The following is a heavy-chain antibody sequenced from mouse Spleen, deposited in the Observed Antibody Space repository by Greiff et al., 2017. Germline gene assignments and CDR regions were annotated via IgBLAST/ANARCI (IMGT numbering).Heavy chain of an antibody. V-gene: IGHV1-50*01. J-gene: IGHJ1*03. CDR1: GYTFTSYW. Sequence: QVQLKQPGAELVKPGASVKLSCKASGYTFTSYWMQWVKQRPGQGLEWIGEIDPSDSYTNYNQKFKGKATLTVDTSSSTAYMQLSSLTSEDSAVYYCARSYGSPRGWYFDVWGTGTTVTVSS. CDR3: ARSYGSPRGWYFDV. CDR2: IDPSDSYT. D-gene: IGHD1-1*01.